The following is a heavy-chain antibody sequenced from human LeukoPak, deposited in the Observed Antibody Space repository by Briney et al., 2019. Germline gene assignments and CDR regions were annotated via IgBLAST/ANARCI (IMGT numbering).Heavy chain of an antibody. Sequence: GGSLRLSCAASGFTFDDYGMSWVRQAPGKGLEWVSAISGSGGSTYYADSVKGRFTISRDNSKNTLYLQMNSLRAEDTAVYYCAKGARSTSDYYYGMDVWGQGTTVTVSS. D-gene: IGHD2-2*01. J-gene: IGHJ6*02. CDR3: AKGARSTSDYYYGMDV. V-gene: IGHV3-23*01. CDR2: ISGSGGST. CDR1: GFTFDDYG.